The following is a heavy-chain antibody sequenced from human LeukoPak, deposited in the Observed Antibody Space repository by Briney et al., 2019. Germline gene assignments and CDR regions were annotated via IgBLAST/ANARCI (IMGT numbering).Heavy chain of an antibody. V-gene: IGHV1-69*13. Sequence: EASVKVSCKASGYTFTGYYMHWVRQAPGQGLEWMGGIIPIFGTANYAQKFQGRVTITADESTSTAYMELSSLRSEDTAVYYCAEDGIAAGCWGQGTLVTVSS. J-gene: IGHJ4*02. CDR1: GYTFTGYY. D-gene: IGHD6-13*01. CDR2: IIPIFGTA. CDR3: AEDGIAAGC.